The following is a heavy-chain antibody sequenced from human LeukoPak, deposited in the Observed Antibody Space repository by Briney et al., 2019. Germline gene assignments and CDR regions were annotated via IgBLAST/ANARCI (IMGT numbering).Heavy chain of an antibody. V-gene: IGHV3-30*04. CDR2: ISYDGSNK. CDR3: ARQAATLDY. CDR1: EFTFSSYA. J-gene: IGHJ4*02. D-gene: IGHD6-25*01. Sequence: GGSLRLSCAASEFTFSSYAIHWVRQAPGKGLEWVAAISYDGSNKYYADSVKGRFTISRDNSINTLYLQMNSLRPEDTAVYFCARQAATLDYWGQGTLVTVSS.